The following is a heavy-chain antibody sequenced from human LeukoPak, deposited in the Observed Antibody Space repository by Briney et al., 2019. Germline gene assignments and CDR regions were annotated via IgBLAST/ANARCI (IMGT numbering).Heavy chain of an antibody. Sequence: GSLTLSCAASGFTVITNYRTWVRQAPGKGLEWVALLYSDGNTKYAHSVQGRVTISRDNSKNPLYLEMNTLSPDDTAVYYCARGVEALAANTLAYWGQGTLVTVSS. V-gene: IGHV3-53*01. D-gene: IGHD6-19*01. CDR2: LYSDGNT. CDR1: GFTVITNY. J-gene: IGHJ4*02. CDR3: ARGVEALAANTLAY.